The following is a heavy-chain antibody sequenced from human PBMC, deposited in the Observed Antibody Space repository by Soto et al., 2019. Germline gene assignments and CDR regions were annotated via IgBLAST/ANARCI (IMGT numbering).Heavy chain of an antibody. V-gene: IGHV3-30*18. D-gene: IGHD4-17*01. CDR2: ISYDGSNK. Sequence: GGFLRLSCAASGFTFSSYGMHWVRQAPGKGLEWVAVISYDGSNKYYADSVKGRFTISRDNSKNTLYLQMNSLRAEDTAVYYCAKGLIATVTTFDYWGQGTLVTVSS. J-gene: IGHJ4*02. CDR1: GFTFSSYG. CDR3: AKGLIATVTTFDY.